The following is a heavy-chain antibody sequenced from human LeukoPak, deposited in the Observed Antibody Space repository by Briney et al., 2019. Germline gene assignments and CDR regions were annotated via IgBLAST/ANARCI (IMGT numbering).Heavy chain of an antibody. D-gene: IGHD3-10*01. CDR3: VKIPGSYSIDY. V-gene: IGHV3-33*06. Sequence: GGSLRLSCAASGFTFSSYGIHWVRQAPGKGLEWVAVIWYDGSNKYYADSVKGRFTISRDHSKNALYLQMNSLRAEDTAVYYCVKIPGSYSIDYWGQGTLVTVSS. CDR1: GFTFSSYG. J-gene: IGHJ4*02. CDR2: IWYDGSNK.